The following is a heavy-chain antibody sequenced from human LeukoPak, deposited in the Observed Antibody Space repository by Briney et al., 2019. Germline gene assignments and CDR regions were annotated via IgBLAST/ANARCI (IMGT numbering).Heavy chain of an antibody. V-gene: IGHV1-46*01. CDR3: ARGGVNWLALYRFDY. CDR2: INPSGGST. J-gene: IGHJ4*02. D-gene: IGHD1-20*01. CDR1: GYTFTSYY. Sequence: ASVKVSCKASGYTFTSYYMHWVRQAPGQGLEWMGIINPSGGSTSYAQKFQGRVTMTRDTSTSTVYMELSSLRSEDTAVYYCARGGVNWLALYRFDYWGQGTLVTVSS.